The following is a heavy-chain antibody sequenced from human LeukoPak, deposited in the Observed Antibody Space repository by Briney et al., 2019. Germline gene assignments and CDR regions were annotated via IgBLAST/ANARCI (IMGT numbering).Heavy chain of an antibody. D-gene: IGHD5-24*01. CDR3: ARDRAVEMATIQEGFDI. Sequence: PSETLSLTCAVSGGSIISYYWSWIRQPPGEGLGWSGYIYDIVVVDYNPSLKSRVTLSVDTSKNQFALNLSSSTSADTAVYYCARDRAVEMATIQEGFDIWGQGTMVTVSS. J-gene: IGHJ3*02. V-gene: IGHV4-59*01. CDR1: GGSIISYY. CDR2: IYDIVVV.